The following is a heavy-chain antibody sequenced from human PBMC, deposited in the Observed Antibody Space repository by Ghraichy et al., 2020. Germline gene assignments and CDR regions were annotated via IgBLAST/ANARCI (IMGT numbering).Heavy chain of an antibody. CDR2: VSYSGNT. CDR3: ARRFYDSSGLFNY. V-gene: IGHV4-39*01. Sequence: SQTLSLNCSVSGGSISSSRTYWGWTRQSPGEGLAWIGTVSYSGNTYYNPSLKNRVTISVDTSKNQFSLNLSSVTAADTAVYYCARRFYDSSGLFNYWGQGILVTVSS. J-gene: IGHJ4*02. D-gene: IGHD3-22*01. CDR1: GGSISSSRTY.